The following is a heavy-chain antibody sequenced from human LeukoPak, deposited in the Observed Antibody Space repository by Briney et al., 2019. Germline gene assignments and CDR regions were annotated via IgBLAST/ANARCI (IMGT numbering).Heavy chain of an antibody. D-gene: IGHD4-17*01. CDR1: GYTFTTYS. CDR2: INPSAGST. Sequence: ASVKVSCKESGYTFTTYSIHWVRQAPGQGLEWMGIINPSAGSTNYAQEFQGRVTMTRDTSTNTVYMELSSLRSEDTAVYYCARRPGTATRLDSYYYGMDVWGQGTTVTVSS. V-gene: IGHV1-46*01. CDR3: ARRPGTATRLDSYYYGMDV. J-gene: IGHJ6*02.